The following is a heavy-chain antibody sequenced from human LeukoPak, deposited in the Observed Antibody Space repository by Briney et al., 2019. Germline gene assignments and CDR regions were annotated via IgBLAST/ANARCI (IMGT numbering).Heavy chain of an antibody. V-gene: IGHV3-66*01. J-gene: IGHJ6*03. D-gene: IGHD1-14*01. CDR3: ARGPHTRFRRGTPREAARPSKGNMDV. Sequence: GGSLRLSCAASGFTVSSNYMSWVRQAPGKGLEWVSVIYSGGSTYYADSVKGRFTISRDNSKNTLYLQMNSLRAEDTAVYYCARGPHTRFRRGTPREAARPSKGNMDVWGKGTTVTVSS. CDR2: IYSGGST. CDR1: GFTVSSNY.